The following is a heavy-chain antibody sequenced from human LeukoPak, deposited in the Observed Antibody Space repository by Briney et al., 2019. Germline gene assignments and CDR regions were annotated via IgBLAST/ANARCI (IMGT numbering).Heavy chain of an antibody. Sequence: WETLSLICSVSGVPVSSVGYYWGWIRLPPGQGLEWIESMNESESSNYNPSLRRRFTIRIDTAKNQFSLRMTSVTASDTAMYYCARDVGEGGPGYYMDAWGKGTMVIVSS. J-gene: IGHJ6*03. D-gene: IGHD3-10*01. CDR2: MNESESS. CDR3: ARDVGEGGPGYYMDA. CDR1: GVPVSSVGYY. V-gene: IGHV4-39*02.